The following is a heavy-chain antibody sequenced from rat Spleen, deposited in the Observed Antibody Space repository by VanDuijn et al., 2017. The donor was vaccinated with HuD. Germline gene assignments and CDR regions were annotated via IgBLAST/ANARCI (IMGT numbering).Heavy chain of an antibody. CDR1: GFSLISYA. Sequence: QVQLRESGPGLVQPSQTLSLTCTVSGFSLISYAVNWVRQPPGKGLEWMGVIWGNGNTNYTSALKSRLSISRDTSKSQVFFKMNSLQTEDTAIYFCTSFYYYDGSYYYPFAYWGQGTLVTVSS. J-gene: IGHJ3*01. D-gene: IGHD1-12*02. CDR2: IWGNGNT. V-gene: IGHV2-13*01. CDR3: TSFYYYDGSYYYPFAY.